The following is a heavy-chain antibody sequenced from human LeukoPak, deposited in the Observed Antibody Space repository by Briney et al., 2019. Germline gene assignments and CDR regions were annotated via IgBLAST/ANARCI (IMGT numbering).Heavy chain of an antibody. D-gene: IGHD2-2*01. CDR1: GGTFSSYA. Sequence: SVKVSCKASGGTFSSYAISWVRQAPGQGLEWMGGIIPIFGTANYAQKFQGRVTITADESTSTAYMELSSLRSEDTAVYYCASGEYCSSTSCYYFDYWGQGTLVTVSS. J-gene: IGHJ4*02. CDR2: IIPIFGTA. V-gene: IGHV1-69*13. CDR3: ASGEYCSSTSCYYFDY.